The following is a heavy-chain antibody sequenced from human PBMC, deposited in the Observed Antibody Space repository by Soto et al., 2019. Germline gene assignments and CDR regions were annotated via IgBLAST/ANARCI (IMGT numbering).Heavy chain of an antibody. CDR3: ARVGQQLAIDY. V-gene: IGHV1-3*01. CDR2: INAGNGNT. J-gene: IGHJ4*02. Sequence: ASVKVSCKASGYTFTIYARHWVRQAPGQRLEWMGWINAGNGNTKYSQKFQGRVTITRDTSASTAYMELSSLRSEDTAVYYCARVGQQLAIDYWGQGTLVTVSS. D-gene: IGHD6-13*01. CDR1: GYTFTIYA.